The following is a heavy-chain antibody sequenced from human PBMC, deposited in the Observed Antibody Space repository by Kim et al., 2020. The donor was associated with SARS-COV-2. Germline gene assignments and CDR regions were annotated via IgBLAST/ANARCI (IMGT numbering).Heavy chain of an antibody. CDR3: GRLDFGDDY. CDR1: GFTVSSYV. V-gene: IGHV3-53*01. D-gene: IGHD4-17*01. Sequence: GGSLRLSCAASGFTVSSYVMSWVRQTPGKGLEWVSLIYPDGYPYYADSVKGRFTISRDTSESTLYLQMNSLRADDTAVNYRGRLDFGDDYWGRGTLVTVS. CDR2: IYPDGYP. J-gene: IGHJ4*01.